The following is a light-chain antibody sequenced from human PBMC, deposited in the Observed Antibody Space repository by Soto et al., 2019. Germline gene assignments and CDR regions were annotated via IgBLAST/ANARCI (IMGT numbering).Light chain of an antibody. CDR3: SSYTSSSTLYVV. J-gene: IGLJ2*01. V-gene: IGLV2-14*01. Sequence: QSALTQPASVSGSPGQSITISCTGTSSDVGGYNYVSWYQQHPGKAPKLMIYEVSNRPSGVSNRFSGSNSGNTASLTISGLQAEDEADYYCSSYTSSSTLYVVFGGGTKLTVL. CDR2: EVS. CDR1: SSDVGGYNY.